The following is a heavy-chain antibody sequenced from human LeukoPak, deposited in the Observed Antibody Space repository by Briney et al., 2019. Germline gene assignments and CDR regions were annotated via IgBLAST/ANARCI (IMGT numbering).Heavy chain of an antibody. CDR1: GFAFSSYA. Sequence: GGSLRLSRAASGFAFSSYAMSWVRQAPGKGLEWVSAISGSGGSTYYADSVKGRFTISRDNSKNTLYLQMNSLRAEDTAVYYCAKGDDYYGSGSNDYWGQGTLVTVSS. CDR2: ISGSGGST. CDR3: AKGDDYYGSGSNDY. V-gene: IGHV3-23*01. J-gene: IGHJ4*02. D-gene: IGHD3-10*01.